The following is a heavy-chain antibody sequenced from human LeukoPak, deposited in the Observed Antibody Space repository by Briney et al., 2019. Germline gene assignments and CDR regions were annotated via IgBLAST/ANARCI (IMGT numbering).Heavy chain of an antibody. Sequence: GSLRLSCGASGFTFNSHDMHWVRRAPGKGLEWVAFIRYDGYKRYYGDFGKGRFTISRDKSNNTLFLQMNSLRGDDTAVYYCARGVAGSAFDYWGQGTLVAVSS. D-gene: IGHD2-21*01. CDR3: ARGVAGSAFDY. CDR2: IRYDGYKR. V-gene: IGHV3-30*02. CDR1: GFTFNSHD. J-gene: IGHJ4*02.